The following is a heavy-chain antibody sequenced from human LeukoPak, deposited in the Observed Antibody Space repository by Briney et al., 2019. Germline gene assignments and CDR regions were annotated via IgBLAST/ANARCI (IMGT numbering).Heavy chain of an antibody. V-gene: IGHV3-9*01. Sequence: PGGSLRLSCAASGFTFDDYAMHWVRQAPEKGLEWVSGISWNSGSIGYADSVKGRFTISRDNAKNSLYLQMNSLRAEDTALYYCAKDKLDIVATITIGYFGYWGQGTLVTVSS. CDR1: GFTFDDYA. J-gene: IGHJ4*02. CDR3: AKDKLDIVATITIGYFGY. CDR2: ISWNSGSI. D-gene: IGHD5-12*01.